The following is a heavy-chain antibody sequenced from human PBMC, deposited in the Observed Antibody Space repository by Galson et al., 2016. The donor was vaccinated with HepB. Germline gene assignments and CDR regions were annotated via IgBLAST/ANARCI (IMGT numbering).Heavy chain of an antibody. Sequence: ATLSLTCAVSGGPISSSRHYWGWIRQPPGKGLEWIASMYYSGSTYYNPSLKSRVTISVDTSKNQLSLELSSVTAADTAMYYCARHDYGDFLFDYWGQGTLVIVSS. V-gene: IGHV4-39*01. CDR2: MYYSGST. CDR1: GGPISSSRHY. D-gene: IGHD4-17*01. J-gene: IGHJ4*02. CDR3: ARHDYGDFLFDY.